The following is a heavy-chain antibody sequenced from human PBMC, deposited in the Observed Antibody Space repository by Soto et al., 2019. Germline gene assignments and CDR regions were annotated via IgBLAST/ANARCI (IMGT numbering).Heavy chain of an antibody. Sequence: LRLSCAASGFTFDDYAMHWVRQAPGKGLEWVSGISWNSGSIGYADSVKGRFTISRDNAKNSLYLQMNSLRAEDTALYYCAKGGHYDFWSGRTFDYWGQGTLVTVSS. CDR1: GFTFDDYA. V-gene: IGHV3-9*01. J-gene: IGHJ4*02. CDR2: ISWNSGSI. D-gene: IGHD3-3*01. CDR3: AKGGHYDFWSGRTFDY.